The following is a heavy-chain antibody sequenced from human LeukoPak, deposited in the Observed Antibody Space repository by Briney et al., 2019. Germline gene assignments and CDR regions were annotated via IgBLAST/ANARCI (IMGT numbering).Heavy chain of an antibody. CDR3: ATLLYDYSKSHYYFDY. D-gene: IGHD4-11*01. J-gene: IGHJ4*02. Sequence: ASVKVSCKVSGYTLTELSMHWVRQAPGKGLEWMGGFDPEDGETIYAQKFQGRVTMTEDTSTDTGYMELSSLRSEDTAVYYCATLLYDYSKSHYYFDYWGQGTLVTVSS. CDR1: GYTLTELS. V-gene: IGHV1-24*01. CDR2: FDPEDGET.